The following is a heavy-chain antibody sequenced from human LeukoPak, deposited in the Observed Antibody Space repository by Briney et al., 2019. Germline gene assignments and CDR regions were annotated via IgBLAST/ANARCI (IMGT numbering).Heavy chain of an antibody. CDR2: IYYSGST. CDR1: GGSISSYY. CDR3: ARDGPLTTGAFDI. V-gene: IGHV4-59*01. J-gene: IGHJ3*02. Sequence: SETLSLTCTVSGGSISSYYWSWIRQPPGKGLEWIGYIYYSGSTNYNPSLKSRVTISVDTSKNQFSLKLSSVTAADTAVYYCARDGPLTTGAFDISRQGTMVTVSS. D-gene: IGHD1-14*01.